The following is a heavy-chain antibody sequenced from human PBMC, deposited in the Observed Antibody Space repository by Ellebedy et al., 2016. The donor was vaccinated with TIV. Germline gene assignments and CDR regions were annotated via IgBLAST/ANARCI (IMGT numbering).Heavy chain of an antibody. Sequence: SVKVSXXASGGTFSSYAISWVRQAPGQGLEWMGGIIPIFGTANYAQKFQGRVTITADKSTSTAYMELSSLRSEDTAVYYCARGPPQQQLVFYYWGQGTLVTVSS. V-gene: IGHV1-69*06. J-gene: IGHJ4*02. D-gene: IGHD6-13*01. CDR1: GGTFSSYA. CDR3: ARGPPQQQLVFYY. CDR2: IIPIFGTA.